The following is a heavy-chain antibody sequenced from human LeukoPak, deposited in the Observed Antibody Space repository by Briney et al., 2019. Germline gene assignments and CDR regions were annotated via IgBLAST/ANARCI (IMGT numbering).Heavy chain of an antibody. CDR1: GFTFRSYA. CDR2: ISSNGGST. J-gene: IGHJ4*02. Sequence: GGSLRLSCSASGFTFRSYAMHWVRQAPGKGLEYVSAISSNGGSTYYADSVKGRFTISRDNSKNTLYLQMSSLRAEDTAVYYCVKDSVAVAGTFDYWGQGTLVTVSS. V-gene: IGHV3-64D*06. CDR3: VKDSVAVAGTFDY. D-gene: IGHD6-19*01.